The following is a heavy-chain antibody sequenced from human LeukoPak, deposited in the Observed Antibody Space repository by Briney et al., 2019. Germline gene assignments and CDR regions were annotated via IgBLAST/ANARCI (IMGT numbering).Heavy chain of an antibody. Sequence: SVKVSCKASGGPFSSYAISWVRQAPGQGLEWMGRIIPIFATANYPQKFQGRVTINTDESTSAAYMDLSSLRSEDTAVYYCARERLAGDAFDIWGQGTMVAVSA. J-gene: IGHJ3*02. V-gene: IGHV1-69*05. CDR1: GGPFSSYA. D-gene: IGHD6-25*01. CDR2: IIPIFATA. CDR3: ARERLAGDAFDI.